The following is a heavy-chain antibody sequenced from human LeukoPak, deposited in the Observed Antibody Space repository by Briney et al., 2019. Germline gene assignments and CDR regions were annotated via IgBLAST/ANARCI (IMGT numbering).Heavy chain of an antibody. D-gene: IGHD6-19*01. CDR3: ARHSSGWYGGIDY. V-gene: IGHV3-48*03. J-gene: IGHJ4*02. CDR2: ISSSGSTI. CDR1: GFTFSSYE. Sequence: GGSLRLSCAASGFTFSSYEMNWVRQAPGKGLEWVSYISSSGSTIYYADSVEGRFTISRDNAKNSLYLQMNSLRAEDTAVYYCARHSSGWYGGIDYWGQGTLVTVSS.